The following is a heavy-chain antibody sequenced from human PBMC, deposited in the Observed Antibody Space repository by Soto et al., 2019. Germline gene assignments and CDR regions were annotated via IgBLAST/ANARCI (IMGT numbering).Heavy chain of an antibody. Sequence: GGSLRLSCAASGFTFSSYAMSWVRQAPGKGLEWVSAISGSGGSTYYADSVKGRFTISRDNSKNTLYLQMNSLRAEDTAVYYCAKDVPSESIAVADYAFDIWGQGTMVTVSS. V-gene: IGHV3-23*01. D-gene: IGHD6-19*01. CDR1: GFTFSSYA. CDR3: AKDVPSESIAVADYAFDI. CDR2: ISGSGGST. J-gene: IGHJ3*02.